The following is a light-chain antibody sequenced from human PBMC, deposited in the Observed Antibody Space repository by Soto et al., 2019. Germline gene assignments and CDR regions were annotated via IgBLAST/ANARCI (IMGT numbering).Light chain of an antibody. J-gene: IGKJ3*01. CDR3: QQYHTLPFT. Sequence: DLQMTQSPSSVSASTVDRVTSTYRASQYITGFLNWYQHKSGAAPKVLIYDATQLETGVPSRFIGRGSATYFSFTITSLQPEDVGTYYCQQYHTLPFTFGPGTKVEI. V-gene: IGKV1-33*01. CDR2: DAT. CDR1: QYITGF.